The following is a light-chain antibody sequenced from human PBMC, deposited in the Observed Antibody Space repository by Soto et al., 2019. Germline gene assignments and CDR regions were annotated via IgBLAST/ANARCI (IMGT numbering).Light chain of an antibody. V-gene: IGLV2-14*03. CDR3: SSYSSGYTV. CDR2: DVS. J-gene: IGLJ2*01. Sequence: QSALTQLASESGSPGQSITISCTGTSSDIGSYNYVSWYQRHPGRAPKLLIYDVSYRPSGISDRFSGSKSGYTASLTISGLQTEDEADYYCSSYSSGYTVFGGGTKLTVL. CDR1: SSDIGSYNY.